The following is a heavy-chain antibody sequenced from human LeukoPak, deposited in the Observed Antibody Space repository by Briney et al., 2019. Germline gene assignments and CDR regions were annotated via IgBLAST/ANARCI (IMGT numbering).Heavy chain of an antibody. J-gene: IGHJ4*02. Sequence: GASVKVSCEVSGYTLTELSMHWVRQAPGKGLEWMGGFDPEDGEAIYAQKFQGRVTMTEDTSTDTAYMELSSLRSEDTAVYYCATRLSSPDDYWGQGTLVTVSS. CDR3: ATRLSSPDDY. CDR2: FDPEDGEA. D-gene: IGHD2-2*01. CDR1: GYTLTELS. V-gene: IGHV1-24*01.